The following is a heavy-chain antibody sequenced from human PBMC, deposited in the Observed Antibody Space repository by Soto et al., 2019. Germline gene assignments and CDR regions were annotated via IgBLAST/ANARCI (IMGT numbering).Heavy chain of an antibody. J-gene: IGHJ6*02. D-gene: IGHD5-12*01. CDR1: GYTFTSYG. CDR2: IIAYNGNT. V-gene: IGHV1-18*01. CDR3: ARDGSGCGLLNYYGMDV. Sequence: ASVKVSCKASGYTFTSYGISWVRQAPGQKFEWMVWIIAYNGNTNYAQKLQGRVTMTTDSSTSTAYMELSILRSDDTAVYYCARDGSGCGLLNYYGMDVWGQGTTVTVSS.